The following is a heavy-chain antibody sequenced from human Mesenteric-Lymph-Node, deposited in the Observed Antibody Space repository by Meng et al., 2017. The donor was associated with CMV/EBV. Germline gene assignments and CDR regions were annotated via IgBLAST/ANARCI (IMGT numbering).Heavy chain of an antibody. CDR2: INHSGST. CDR1: GGSFSGYY. D-gene: IGHD2-15*01. J-gene: IGHJ6*02. V-gene: IGHV4-34*01. CDR3: ASGRRSYSHYYYYGMDV. Sequence: SQTLSLTGAVYGGSFSGYYWSWLRQPPGKGREWIGEINHSGSTNYNPSLKSRVTISVDTSKNQFSLKRSSVTAADTAVYYCASGRRSYSHYYYYGMDVWGQGTTVTVSS.